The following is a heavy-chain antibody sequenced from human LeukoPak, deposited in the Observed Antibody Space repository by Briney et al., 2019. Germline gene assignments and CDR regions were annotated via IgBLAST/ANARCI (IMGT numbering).Heavy chain of an antibody. V-gene: IGHV4-34*01. Sequence: PSETLSLTCAVYGGSFSGYYWSWIRQPPGKGLEWIGEINHSGSTNYNPSLKSRVTISVDTSKNQFSLKLSSVTAADTAVYYCANIYGGNSYDAFDIWGQGTMVTVSS. CDR2: INHSGST. CDR3: ANIYGGNSYDAFDI. J-gene: IGHJ3*02. D-gene: IGHD4-23*01. CDR1: GGSFSGYY.